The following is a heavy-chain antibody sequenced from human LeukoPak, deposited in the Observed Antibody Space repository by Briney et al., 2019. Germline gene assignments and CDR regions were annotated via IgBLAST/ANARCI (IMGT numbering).Heavy chain of an antibody. J-gene: IGHJ4*02. D-gene: IGHD4-17*01. V-gene: IGHV4-59*01. CDR1: GGSISSYY. Sequence: SGTLSLTCTVSGGSISSYYCSCIRQPPGKGLEWIGYIYYSGSTNYNPSLKSRVTISVDTSKTQFSLKLSSVTAADTAVYYCARAALDYGDYAFDYWGQGTLVTVSS. CDR3: ARAALDYGDYAFDY. CDR2: IYYSGST.